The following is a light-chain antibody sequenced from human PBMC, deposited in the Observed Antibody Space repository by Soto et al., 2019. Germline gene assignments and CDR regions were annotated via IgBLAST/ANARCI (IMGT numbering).Light chain of an antibody. CDR1: SSDVGSYNL. Sequence: QSVLTQPASVSGSPGQSITISCTGTSSDVGSYNLVSWYQQHPGKAPKLMIYEGSKRPSGVSNRFSGSKSGNTASLTISGVQAEDEADYYCRSYAGSSPYLFGTGTKLTV. CDR3: RSYAGSSPYL. V-gene: IGLV2-23*01. CDR2: EGS. J-gene: IGLJ1*01.